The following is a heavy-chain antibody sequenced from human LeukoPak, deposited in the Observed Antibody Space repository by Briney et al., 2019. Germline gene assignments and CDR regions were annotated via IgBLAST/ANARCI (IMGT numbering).Heavy chain of an antibody. Sequence: GGSLRLSCAASGFTFSSYAMHWVRQAPGKGLEWVAVISYDGSNKYYADSVKGRFTISRDNSKNTLYLQMNSLRAEDTAVYYCARGAASSSHFDYWGQGTLVTVSS. CDR1: GFTFSSYA. CDR2: ISYDGSNK. D-gene: IGHD6-6*01. V-gene: IGHV3-30*04. CDR3: ARGAASSSHFDY. J-gene: IGHJ4*02.